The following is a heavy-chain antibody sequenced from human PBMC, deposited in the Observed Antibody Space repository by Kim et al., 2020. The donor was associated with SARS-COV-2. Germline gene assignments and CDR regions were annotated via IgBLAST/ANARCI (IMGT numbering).Heavy chain of an antibody. V-gene: IGHV3-30*09. D-gene: IGHD3-10*01. CDR2: NQ. Sequence: NQCYADSLKGGFAISRNNSKNRLDLQMNSRGPEDTAVYYCARDTLGSIDYWGQGALVTVSS. J-gene: IGHJ4*02. CDR3: ARDTLGSIDY.